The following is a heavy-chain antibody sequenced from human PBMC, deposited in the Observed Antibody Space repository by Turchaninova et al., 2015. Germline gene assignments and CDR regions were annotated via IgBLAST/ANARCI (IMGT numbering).Heavy chain of an antibody. Sequence: QGQLQQWGAGLFTPSETLCVTCAVYGGSLCWDDRSWSRQPPGQGLEGIGEINQSGITNYNPSLKSRGTISVDTSKNQFSLKLSSVTAADTAVYYCARVEDTEGYYFDYWGQGTLVTVSS. D-gene: IGHD2-15*01. CDR3: ARVEDTEGYYFDY. CDR2: INQSGIT. J-gene: IGHJ4*02. V-gene: IGHV4-34*01. CDR1: GGSLCWDD.